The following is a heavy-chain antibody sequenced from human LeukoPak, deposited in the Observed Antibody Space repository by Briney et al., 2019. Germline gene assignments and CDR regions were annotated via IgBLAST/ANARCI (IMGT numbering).Heavy chain of an antibody. CDR1: GFTFSSYS. V-gene: IGHV3-21*01. CDR2: ISSSSSYI. Sequence: GGSLRLSCAASGFTFSSYSMNWVRQAPGKGLEWVSSISSSSSYIYYADSVKGRFTISRDNAKNTLYLQLNSLRPEDTAVYYCARDYSSWFDYWGQGTLVTVSS. D-gene: IGHD6-6*01. J-gene: IGHJ4*02. CDR3: ARDYSSWFDY.